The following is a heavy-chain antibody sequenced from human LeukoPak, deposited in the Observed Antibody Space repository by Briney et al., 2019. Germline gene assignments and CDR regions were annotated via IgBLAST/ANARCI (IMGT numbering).Heavy chain of an antibody. V-gene: IGHV4-59*01. J-gene: IGHJ3*02. D-gene: IGHD6-6*01. CDR1: GGSISSYN. CDR3: ARDKYSRDAFDI. CDR2: IYYSGST. Sequence: SETLSLTCTDSGGSISSYNRSWIRQPPGKGLERIGYIYYSGSTNYNPSLKSRVTISVDTSKNQFSLKLSSVTAADTAVYYCARDKYSRDAFDIWGQGTMVTVSS.